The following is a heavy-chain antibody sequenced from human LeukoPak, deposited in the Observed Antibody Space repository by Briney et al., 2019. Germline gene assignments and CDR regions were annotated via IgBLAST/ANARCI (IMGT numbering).Heavy chain of an antibody. CDR3: ASTTLILYPPDV. J-gene: IGHJ6*04. CDR2: INAGNGNT. V-gene: IGHV1-3*01. D-gene: IGHD2-8*01. CDR1: GYTFTSYA. Sequence: ASVKVSCKASGYTFTSYAMHWVRQAPGQRLEWMGWINAGNGNTKYSQKFQGRVTIARDTSASTAYMELSSLRSEDTAVYYCASTTLILYPPDVWGKGTTVTVSS.